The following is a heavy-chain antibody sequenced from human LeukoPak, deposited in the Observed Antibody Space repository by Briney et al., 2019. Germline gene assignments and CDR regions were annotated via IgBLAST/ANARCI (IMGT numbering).Heavy chain of an antibody. J-gene: IGHJ4*02. Sequence: ASVKVSCKASGYTFTSYYIHWVRQAPGQGLECMGIINPSGGSTTYAQKFQGRITMTRDTSTSTVYMELSSLRSEDTAMYYCARGSRYFDYWGQGTLVTVSS. CDR3: ARGSRYFDY. D-gene: IGHD1-26*01. V-gene: IGHV1-46*01. CDR1: GYTFTSYY. CDR2: INPSGGST.